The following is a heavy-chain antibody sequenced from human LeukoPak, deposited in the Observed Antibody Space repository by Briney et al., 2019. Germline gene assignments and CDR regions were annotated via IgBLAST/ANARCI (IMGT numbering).Heavy chain of an antibody. CDR3: AREYRILYFYDAFDI. CDR1: GYTFTSYG. D-gene: IGHD2-8*01. V-gene: IGHV1-18*01. CDR2: ISAYNGNT. Sequence: ASVKVSCKASGYTFTSYGISWVRQAPGQGLEWMGWISAYNGNTNYAQKLQGRVTMTTDTSTSTAYMELRSLRSDDTAVYYCAREYRILYFYDAFDICGQGTMVTVSS. J-gene: IGHJ3*02.